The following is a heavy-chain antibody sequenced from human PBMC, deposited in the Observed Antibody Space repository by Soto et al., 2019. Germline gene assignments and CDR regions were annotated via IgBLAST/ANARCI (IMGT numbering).Heavy chain of an antibody. Sequence: ASVKVSCKASGYTFTGYYMHWVRQAPGQGLEWMGWINPNSGGTNYAQKFQGWVTMTRDTSISTAYMELSRLRSDDTAVYYCARGGSSSGYYFDYWGQGTLVTVSS. CDR1: GYTFTGYY. CDR2: INPNSGGT. J-gene: IGHJ4*02. CDR3: ARGGSSSGYYFDY. V-gene: IGHV1-2*04. D-gene: IGHD3-22*01.